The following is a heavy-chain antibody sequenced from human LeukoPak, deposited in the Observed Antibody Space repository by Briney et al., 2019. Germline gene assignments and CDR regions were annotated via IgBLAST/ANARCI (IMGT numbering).Heavy chain of an antibody. J-gene: IGHJ6*03. V-gene: IGHV3-21*01. D-gene: IGHD1-26*01. Sequence: GGSLRLSCAASGFTFDDYGMSWVRQAPGKGLEWVSSITSSSSYIYYADSVRGRFTISRDNAKNSLYLQINSLRAEDTAVYYCARDPYSGSYVDYYYYYYMDVWGKGTTVTISS. CDR3: ARDPYSGSYVDYYYYYYMDV. CDR2: ITSSSSYI. CDR1: GFTFDDYG.